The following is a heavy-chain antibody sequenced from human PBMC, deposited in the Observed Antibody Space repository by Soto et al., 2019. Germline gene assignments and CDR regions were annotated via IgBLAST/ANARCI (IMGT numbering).Heavy chain of an antibody. CDR3: ARGTLYGGYYRSYYYYYIDV. Sequence: QVQLVQSGAEVKKPGSSVKVSCKASGGTFSSYTISWVRQAPGQGLEWMGRIIPILGIANYAQKFQGRVTITADKSTSTAYMELSSLRSEDTAVYYCARGTLYGGYYRSYYYYYIDVWGKGTTVTVSS. J-gene: IGHJ6*03. CDR1: GGTFSSYT. CDR2: IIPILGIA. V-gene: IGHV1-69*02. D-gene: IGHD3-22*01.